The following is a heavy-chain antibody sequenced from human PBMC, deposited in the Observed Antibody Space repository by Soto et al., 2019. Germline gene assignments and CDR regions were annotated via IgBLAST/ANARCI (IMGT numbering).Heavy chain of an antibody. D-gene: IGHD3-16*02. CDR2: IFPNDEK. V-gene: IGHV2-26*01. CDR1: GFSLSNPKMG. CDR3: ARIRRDDYIWGSYRPHFDY. Sequence: QVTLKESGPVLVKPTETLTLTCTVSGFSLSNPKMGVSWIRQPPGKALEWLAHIFPNDEKSYSPSLKSRLTISKDTSKSQVVLIMTNMDPVDPATYFCARIRRDDYIWGSYRPHFDYWGQGTLVTVSS. J-gene: IGHJ4*02.